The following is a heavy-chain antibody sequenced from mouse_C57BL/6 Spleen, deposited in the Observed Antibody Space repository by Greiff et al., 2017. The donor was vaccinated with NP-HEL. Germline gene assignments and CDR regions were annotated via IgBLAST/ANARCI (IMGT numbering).Heavy chain of an antibody. CDR3: ARFYAMDY. CDR1: GYSITSGYY. CDR2: ISYDGSN. Sequence: EVQLQQSGPGLVKPSQSLSLTCSVTGYSITSGYYWNWIRQFPGNKLEWMGYISYDGSNNYNPSLKNRISNTRDTSKNQFFLKLNSVTTEDTATYYCARFYAMDYWGQGTSVTVSS. J-gene: IGHJ4*01. V-gene: IGHV3-6*01.